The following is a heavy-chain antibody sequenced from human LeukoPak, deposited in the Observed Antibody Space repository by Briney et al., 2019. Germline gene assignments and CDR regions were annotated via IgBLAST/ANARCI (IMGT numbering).Heavy chain of an antibody. J-gene: IGHJ5*02. CDR3: ASVRGYSSGWYASGFDP. CDR1: GGSISSSTYS. D-gene: IGHD6-19*01. V-gene: IGHV4-39*07. Sequence: SETLSLTCTVSGGSISSSTYSWGWIRQPPGKGPEWIGSIYYTGSTNYNPSLKSRVTISLDTSKNQFSLNLRSVAAADTAVYYCASVRGYSSGWYASGFDPWGQGTLVTVSS. CDR2: IYYTGST.